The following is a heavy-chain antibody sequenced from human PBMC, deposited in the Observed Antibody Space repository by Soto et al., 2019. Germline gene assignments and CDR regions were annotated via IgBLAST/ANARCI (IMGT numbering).Heavy chain of an antibody. CDR3: ASYGGNPKGTLDY. CDR2: IIPIFGTA. V-gene: IGHV1-69*06. Sequence: SVKVSCKASGGTFSSYAISWVRQAPGQGLEWMGGIIPIFGTANYAQKLQGRVTITADKSTSTAYMELSSLRSEDTAVYYCASYGGNPKGTLDYFGQGTLVTLSS. CDR1: GGTFSSYA. J-gene: IGHJ4*02. D-gene: IGHD4-17*01.